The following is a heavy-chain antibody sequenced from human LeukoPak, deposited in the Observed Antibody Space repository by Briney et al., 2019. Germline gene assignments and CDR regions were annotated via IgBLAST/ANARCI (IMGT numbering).Heavy chain of an antibody. V-gene: IGHV3-66*01. J-gene: IGHJ4*02. Sequence: GGSLRLSCAASGFTVSSHYMSWVRQAPGKGLEWVSVIYSGGSTYYADSVKGRFSISRDNSKNTLYLQMNSLRAEDTAVYYCARAYYYGRLDSWAQGIPVTVSP. D-gene: IGHD3-10*01. CDR1: GFTVSSHY. CDR2: IYSGGST. CDR3: ARAYYYGRLDS.